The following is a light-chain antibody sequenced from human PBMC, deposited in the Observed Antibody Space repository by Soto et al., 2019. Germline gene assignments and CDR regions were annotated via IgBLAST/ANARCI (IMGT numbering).Light chain of an antibody. J-gene: IGKJ1*01. Sequence: EIVMTQSTATLSVSPGERTTLSCSASQSVSSNLAWYQQKPGQAPRLLIYGASTRATGIPARFSGSGSGTEFTLTISSLQSEDFGVYYCQQYNNWPPWTFGQGTKVEIK. V-gene: IGKV3-15*01. CDR2: GAS. CDR3: QQYNNWPPWT. CDR1: QSVSSN.